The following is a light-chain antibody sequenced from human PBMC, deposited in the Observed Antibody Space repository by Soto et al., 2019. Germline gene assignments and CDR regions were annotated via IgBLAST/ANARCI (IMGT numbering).Light chain of an antibody. J-gene: IGLJ2*01. CDR1: SSNVGSNT. CDR3: ATWDDSLTGPV. V-gene: IGLV1-44*01. Sequence: VLTQPPSASGTPGQRVTISCSGRSSNVGSNTVNWYQQLPGTAPRLLMHSDNQRPSGVPDRFSGSKSGTSASLAISGLQSEDEADYYCATWDDSLTGPVFGGGTKLTVL. CDR2: SDN.